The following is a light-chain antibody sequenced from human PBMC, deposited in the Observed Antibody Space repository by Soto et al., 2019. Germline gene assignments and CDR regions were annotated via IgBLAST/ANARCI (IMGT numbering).Light chain of an antibody. V-gene: IGLV8-61*01. CDR3: VLYLGSGIWE. J-gene: IGLJ2*01. Sequence: QTVVTQEQSFSVSPGGTVTLTCGLTSGSVSTSHYPGWYQQTPGQAPRTLVYSTNTRSSGVPDRFSGSILGNKAALTITGAQADDECDYYCVLYLGSGIWEFGGGTKVTVL. CDR2: STN. CDR1: SGSVSTSHY.